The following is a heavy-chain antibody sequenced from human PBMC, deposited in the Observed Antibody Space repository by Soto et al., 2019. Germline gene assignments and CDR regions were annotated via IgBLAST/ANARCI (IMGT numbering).Heavy chain of an antibody. V-gene: IGHV4-59*07. CDR1: RDSFCRCY. Sequence: SDPLSLTCTVPRDSFCRCYWSWIRQPPGKGLEWIGYIFYSGSTNYNPSLKSRVTISVDTSKNQFSLKLSSVTAADTAVYYCARRYGYAFDILGQGPMVT. D-gene: IGHD4-17*01. J-gene: IGHJ3*02. CDR3: ARRYGYAFDI. CDR2: IFYSGST.